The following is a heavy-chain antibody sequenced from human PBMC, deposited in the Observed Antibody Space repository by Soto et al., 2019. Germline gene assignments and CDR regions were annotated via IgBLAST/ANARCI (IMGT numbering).Heavy chain of an antibody. CDR2: ITFSGNTV. CDR1: GFTFIDSY. V-gene: IGHV3-11*01. J-gene: IGHJ6*02. CDR3: ARVSWREKYGMDV. Sequence: WGSLRLSCAASGFTFIDSYISCSRHAPGKWLEWISYITFSGNTVYYADSLKGRFTISRDNAKNSLYLQMNRLRAEDTAVYYCARVSWREKYGMDVWGQGTTVTVSS.